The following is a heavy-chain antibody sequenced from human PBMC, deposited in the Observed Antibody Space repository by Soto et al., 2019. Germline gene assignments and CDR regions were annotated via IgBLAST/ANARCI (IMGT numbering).Heavy chain of an antibody. V-gene: IGHV1-18*01. Sequence: ASVKVSCKASCYTFTSYGISWVRQAPGQGLEWMGWISAYNGNTNYAQKLQGRVTMTTDTSTSTAYMELRSLRSDDTAVYYCARGHGSGSYYNDPYYYGMDVWGQGTTVTVSS. D-gene: IGHD3-10*01. CDR3: ARGHGSGSYYNDPYYYGMDV. CDR1: CYTFTSYG. CDR2: ISAYNGNT. J-gene: IGHJ6*02.